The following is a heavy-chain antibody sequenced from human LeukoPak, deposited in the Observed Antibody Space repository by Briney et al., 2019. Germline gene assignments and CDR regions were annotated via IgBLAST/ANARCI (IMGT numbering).Heavy chain of an antibody. D-gene: IGHD3-10*01. V-gene: IGHV4-59*08. J-gene: IGHJ4*02. CDR2: IHYSGST. Sequence: SETLSLTCTVSGGSISGYFWSWIRQPPGKRLEWIGYIHYSGSTNYNPSLNSRVTISVDTSKNQFSLRLSSVTAADTAVYYCARYGITIVRGGKYYFDSWGQGTLVTSPQ. CDR3: ARYGITIVRGGKYYFDS. CDR1: GGSISGYF.